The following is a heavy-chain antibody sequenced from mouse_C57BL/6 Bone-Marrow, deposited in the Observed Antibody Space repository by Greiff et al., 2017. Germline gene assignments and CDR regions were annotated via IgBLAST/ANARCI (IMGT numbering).Heavy chain of an antibody. CDR3: ARGGYGSTYWYFEV. Sequence: EVKLVESGGGLVKPGGSLKLSCAASGFTFSDYGMHWVRQAPEKGLEWVAYISSGSSTIYYADTVKGRFTISRDNAKNTLFPQMTSLRYEDTAMDYFARGGYGSTYWYFEVWGTEATGTVS. J-gene: IGHJ1*03. V-gene: IGHV5-17*01. CDR1: GFTFSDYG. D-gene: IGHD1-1*01. CDR2: ISSGSSTI.